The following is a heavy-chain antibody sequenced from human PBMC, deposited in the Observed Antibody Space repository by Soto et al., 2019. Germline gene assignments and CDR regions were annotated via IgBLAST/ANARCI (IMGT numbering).Heavy chain of an antibody. CDR1: GGTFSSYA. CDR2: IIPIFGTA. CDR3: ARSFWSGYPFDY. V-gene: IGHV1-69*13. D-gene: IGHD3-3*01. Sequence: SVKVSCKASGGTFSSYAISWVRQAPGQGLEWMGGIIPIFGTANYAQKFQGRVTITADESTSTAYMELSSLRSEDTAVYYCARSFWSGYPFDYWGQGTLVTVSS. J-gene: IGHJ4*02.